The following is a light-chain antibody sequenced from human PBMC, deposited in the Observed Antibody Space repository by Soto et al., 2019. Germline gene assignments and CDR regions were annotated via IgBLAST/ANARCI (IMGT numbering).Light chain of an antibody. V-gene: IGLV1-44*01. Sequence: QSVLTQPPSASATPGQGVTISCSGSSSNIGTNTVTWYQQLPGTAPKLLIYTDSFRSSGVPERFSGSKSGTSASLAISGLQSDDEADYYCAAWDDNLKAYVFGTGTKGTVL. CDR2: TDS. J-gene: IGLJ1*01. CDR3: AAWDDNLKAYV. CDR1: SSNIGTNT.